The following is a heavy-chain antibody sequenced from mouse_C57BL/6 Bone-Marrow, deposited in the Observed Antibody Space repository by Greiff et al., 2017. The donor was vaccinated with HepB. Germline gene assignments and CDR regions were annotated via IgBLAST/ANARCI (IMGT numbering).Heavy chain of an antibody. V-gene: IGHV1-63*01. CDR1: GYTFTNYW. J-gene: IGHJ1*03. Sequence: QVQLKESGAELVRPGASVKMSCKASGYTFTNYWIGWVKQRPGHGLEWIGDIYPGGGYTNYNEKFKGKATLTADTSSSTAYMQFSSLTSEDSAIYYCARDYYGSSYGGDFDVWGTGTTVTVSS. CDR3: ARDYYGSSYGGDFDV. CDR2: IYPGGGYT. D-gene: IGHD1-1*01.